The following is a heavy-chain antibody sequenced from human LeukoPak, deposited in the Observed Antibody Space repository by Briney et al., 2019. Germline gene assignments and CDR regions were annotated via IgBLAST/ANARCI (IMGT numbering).Heavy chain of an antibody. J-gene: IGHJ4*02. V-gene: IGHV3-23*01. CDR3: AKSLSCSSTSCYTDY. CDR1: GFTFSSDA. Sequence: PGGALILCCSASGFTFSSDARRSGRQARGKVLELVSAISGSGGSTYYADSVKGRFTISRDNSKNTLYLQMNSLRAEDTAVYYCAKSLSCSSTSCYTDYWGQGTLVTVSS. D-gene: IGHD2-2*01. CDR2: ISGSGGST.